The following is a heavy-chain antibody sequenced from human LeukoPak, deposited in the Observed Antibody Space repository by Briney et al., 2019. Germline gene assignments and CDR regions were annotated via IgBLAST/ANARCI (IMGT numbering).Heavy chain of an antibody. CDR2: IYPRDSDT. J-gene: IGHJ4*02. V-gene: IGHV5-51*01. CDR3: ARHADGSGFDY. CDR1: GYSFTANW. D-gene: IGHD3-10*01. Sequence: GESLKISCKGSGYSFTANWIGWVRQMPGKGLEWMGIIYPRDSDTRYSPSFQGQVTISADKSISTAYLQWSSLKASDTAVYYCARHADGSGFDYWGQGTLVTVSS.